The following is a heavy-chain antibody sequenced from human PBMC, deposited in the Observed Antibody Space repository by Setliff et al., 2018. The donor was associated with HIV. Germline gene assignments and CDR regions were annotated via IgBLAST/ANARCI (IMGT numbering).Heavy chain of an antibody. Sequence: VASVKVSCKISGYTLTELSRHWVRQAPGKGLEWMGRFDPEDGESIYAQKFQGRVTMTDDTSADTAYMEPRSLTSEDTAVYYCATDHGAAGAFDYWGQGTLVTVSS. V-gene: IGHV1-24*01. CDR2: FDPEDGES. CDR1: GYTLTELS. D-gene: IGHD1-26*01. J-gene: IGHJ4*02. CDR3: ATDHGAAGAFDY.